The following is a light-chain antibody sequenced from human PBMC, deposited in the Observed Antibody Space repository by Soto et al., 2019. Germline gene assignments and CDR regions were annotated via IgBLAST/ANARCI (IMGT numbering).Light chain of an antibody. CDR2: NAS. Sequence: DIQMTQSPATLSASVGDRVTITCRASQNITRRLAWYQQKPGQAPKILIYNASSLKSGVPSRFSGSVSGTEFTLTISSLQPDDFATYYCQQYNNYLFGQGTKVEIK. V-gene: IGKV1-5*01. CDR3: QQYNNYL. CDR1: QNITRR. J-gene: IGKJ1*01.